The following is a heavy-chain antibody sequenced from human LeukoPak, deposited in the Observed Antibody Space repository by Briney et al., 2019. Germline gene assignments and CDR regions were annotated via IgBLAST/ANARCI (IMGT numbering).Heavy chain of an antibody. Sequence: GGSLRLSCAASGFTFSSYWMTWVRQAPGKGLEWVSGISWNSGSIGYADSVKGRFTISRDNAKNSLYLQMNSLRAEDTALYYCAKDNDSSGYYHLGGPHFDYWGQGTLVTVSS. CDR3: AKDNDSSGYYHLGGPHFDY. CDR2: ISWNSGSI. J-gene: IGHJ4*02. D-gene: IGHD3-22*01. CDR1: GFTFSSYW. V-gene: IGHV3-9*01.